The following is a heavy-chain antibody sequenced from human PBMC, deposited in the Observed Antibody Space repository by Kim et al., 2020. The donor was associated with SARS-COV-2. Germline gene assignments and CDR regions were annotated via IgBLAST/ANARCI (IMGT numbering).Heavy chain of an antibody. V-gene: IGHV3-74*01. CDR1: GFTFSSYW. J-gene: IGHJ4*02. CDR2: INSDGNSI. Sequence: GGSLRLSCAASGFTFSSYWMHSVRQVPGKGLVWVSRINSDGNSISYVDSVKGRFTISRDNAKNTLYLQMNSLRVEDTALYYCARAMTMHGGIMGYWGQGTLVTVSS. D-gene: IGHD2-2*01. CDR3: ARAMTMHGGIMGY.